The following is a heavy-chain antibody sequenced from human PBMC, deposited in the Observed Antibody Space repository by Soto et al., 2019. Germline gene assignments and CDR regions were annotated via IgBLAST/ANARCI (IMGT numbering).Heavy chain of an antibody. CDR1: GFTFSNYW. CDR3: ATTQSFDY. V-gene: IGHV3-7*01. J-gene: IGHJ4*02. CDR2: IRQDGSAK. Sequence: EVQVVESGGGLVQPGGSLKLSCVASGFTFSNYWMSWVRQAPGKGLEWVANIRQDGSAKNFVDSVKGRFTISRDNAKNSVDLQMNSLRAEDTAVYYCATTQSFDYWGQGTLVTVSS.